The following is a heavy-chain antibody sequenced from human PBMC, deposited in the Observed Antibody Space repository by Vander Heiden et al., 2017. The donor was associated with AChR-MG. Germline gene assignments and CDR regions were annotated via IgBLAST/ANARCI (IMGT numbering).Heavy chain of an antibody. CDR3: ARDYGYDYSSNDY. V-gene: IGHV3-21*01. J-gene: IGHJ4*02. Sequence: EVQLVESGGGLVKPGGSLRLYCAASGFTFSSYSMNWCRQAPGKGREWVSSIISSRSYIYYADSVKGRFTTSRDNAKNSLYLQMNSLRAEDTAVYYCARDYGYDYSSNDYWGQGTLVTVSS. CDR2: IISSRSYI. CDR1: GFTFSSYS. D-gene: IGHD6-13*01.